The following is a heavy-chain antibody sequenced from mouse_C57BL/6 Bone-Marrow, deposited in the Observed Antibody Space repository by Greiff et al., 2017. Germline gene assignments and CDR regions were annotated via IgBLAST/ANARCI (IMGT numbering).Heavy chain of an antibody. V-gene: IGHV5-6*02. CDR1: GFTFSSYG. D-gene: IGHD4-1*01. Sequence: EVMLVESGGDLVKPGGSLKLSCAASGFTFSSYGMCWVRQTPDKRLEWVATISSGGSYTYYPDSVKGRFTISRDNAKNTLYLQMSSLKSEDTAMYSCARRVTGTDFDYWGQGTTLTVSS. CDR3: ARRVTGTDFDY. J-gene: IGHJ2*01. CDR2: ISSGGSYT.